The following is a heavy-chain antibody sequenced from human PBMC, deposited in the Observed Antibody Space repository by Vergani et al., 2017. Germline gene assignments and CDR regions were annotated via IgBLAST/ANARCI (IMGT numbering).Heavy chain of an antibody. CDR3: AKENDGGGLGY. CDR1: GFPFRFYA. CDR2: ISFSGGTT. J-gene: IGHJ4*02. V-gene: IGHV3-23*01. D-gene: IGHD1-1*01. Sequence: EVRLLESGGGLVQPGGSLRLSCAASGFPFRFYAMSWVRQAPGKGLWWVSGISFSGGTTYYADSVKGRFTISRDNSKNTLYLQINSLRAEDTAVYYCAKENDGGGLGYWGQGTLVTVSS.